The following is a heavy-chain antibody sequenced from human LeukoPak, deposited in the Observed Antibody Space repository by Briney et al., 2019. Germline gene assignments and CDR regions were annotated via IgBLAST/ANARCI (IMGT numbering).Heavy chain of an antibody. CDR2: INHSGST. CDR1: GGSFSGYY. CDR3: ARQAYYYGSGSYFDP. V-gene: IGHV4-34*01. Sequence: SETLSLTCAVYGGSFSGYYWSWIRQPPGKGLEWIGEINHSGSTYYNPSLKSRVTISVDTSKNQFSLKLSSVTAADTAVYFCARQAYYYGSGSYFDPWGQGTLVTVSS. D-gene: IGHD3-10*01. J-gene: IGHJ5*02.